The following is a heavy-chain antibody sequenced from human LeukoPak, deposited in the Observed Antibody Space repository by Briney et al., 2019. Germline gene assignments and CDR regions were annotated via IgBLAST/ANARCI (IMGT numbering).Heavy chain of an antibody. J-gene: IGHJ6*03. D-gene: IGHD1-26*01. V-gene: IGHV3-30*02. CDR1: GFTFSSYG. CDR2: IRYDGSNK. Sequence: GGSLRLSCAASGFTFSSYGMHWVRQAPGKGLEWVAFIRYDGSNKYYADSVKGRFTISRDNSKNTLYLQMNSLRAEDTAVYYCAKDLGAAGPYYYYMDVWGKGTTVTVSS. CDR3: AKDLGAAGPYYYYMDV.